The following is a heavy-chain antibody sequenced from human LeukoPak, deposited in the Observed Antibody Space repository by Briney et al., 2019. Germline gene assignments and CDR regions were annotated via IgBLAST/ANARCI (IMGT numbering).Heavy chain of an antibody. J-gene: IGHJ4*02. Sequence: GESLKISCKASGYSFTSYWIGWVRQMPGKGLEWMGIIYPGDSDTRYSPSFQGQVTISADKSISTAYLQWSSLKASDTAMYYCARRSQMATIDFDYWGQGTLVTVSS. V-gene: IGHV5-51*01. CDR2: IYPGDSDT. CDR3: ARRSQMATIDFDY. D-gene: IGHD5-24*01. CDR1: GYSFTSYW.